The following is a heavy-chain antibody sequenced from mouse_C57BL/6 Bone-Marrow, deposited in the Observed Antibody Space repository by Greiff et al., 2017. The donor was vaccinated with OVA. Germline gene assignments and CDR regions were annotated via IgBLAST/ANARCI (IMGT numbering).Heavy chain of an antibody. D-gene: IGHD4-1*01. CDR2: IHPNSGST. Sequence: QVQLKQPGAELVKPGASVKLSCKASGYTFSSYWMHWVKQRPGQGLEWIGMIHPNSGSTNYNEKFKSKATLTVDKSTSTAYLQLSSLTSEDTAVYYCARENCNCGPFYFGCRGKGTTLTVSS. J-gene: IGHJ2*01. V-gene: IGHV1-64*01. CDR3: ARENCNCGPFYFGC. CDR1: GYTFSSYW.